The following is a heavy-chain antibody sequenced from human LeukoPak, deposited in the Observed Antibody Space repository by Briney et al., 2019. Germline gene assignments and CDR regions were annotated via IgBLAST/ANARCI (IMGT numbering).Heavy chain of an antibody. CDR2: IIPIFGTA. V-gene: IGHV1-69*13. CDR1: GGTFSSYA. CDR3: VRDYGSGSYGVFGI. D-gene: IGHD3-10*01. J-gene: IGHJ3*02. Sequence: GASVKVSCKASGGTFSSYAISWVRQAPGQGLEWMGGIIPIFGTANYAQKFQGRVTITADESTSTAYMELSSLRSEDTAVYYCVRDYGSGSYGVFGIWGQGTMVTVS.